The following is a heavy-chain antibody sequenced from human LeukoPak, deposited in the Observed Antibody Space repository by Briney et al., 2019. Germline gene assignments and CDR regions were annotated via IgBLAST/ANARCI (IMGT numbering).Heavy chain of an antibody. CDR3: VSFYETY. J-gene: IGHJ4*02. D-gene: IGHD3-22*01. Sequence: PGGSLRLSCAASGNYWMHWVRQAPGKGLVWVSHINSDGSWTSYADSVKGRFTISKDNAKNTVYLQMNSLRAEDMAVYYCVSFYETYRGRGTLVTVSS. CDR1: GNYW. CDR2: INSDGSWT. V-gene: IGHV3-74*01.